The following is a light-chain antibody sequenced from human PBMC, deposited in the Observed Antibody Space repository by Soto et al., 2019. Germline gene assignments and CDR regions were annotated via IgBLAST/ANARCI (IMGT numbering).Light chain of an antibody. CDR1: QDVTNS. V-gene: IGKV3-15*01. CDR3: QQYIRRPLS. CDR2: DAS. Sequence: EILMTHSPATLSLSPWEGDTLSCRAAQDVTNSVAWYQQKSGQAPRLLIYDASARASGVSARFSGSGSGTDFTLTISGLQAEDFAVYFCQQYIRRPLSFGQGTRLEI. J-gene: IGKJ5*01.